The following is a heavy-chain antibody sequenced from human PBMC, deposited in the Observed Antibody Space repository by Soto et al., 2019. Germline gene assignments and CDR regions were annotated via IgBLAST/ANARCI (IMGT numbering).Heavy chain of an antibody. D-gene: IGHD3-10*01. CDR2: TYYRSKWYN. J-gene: IGHJ3*02. Sequence: SQTLSLTCVISGDSVSSNNAAWNWIRQSPSRGLEWLGRTYYRSKWYNDYAVSVKSRITINPDTSKNQFSLHLNSVTPEDTAVYYCAIDTPYSDPHYYVSGSPDAFDIWGQGTMVTVS. V-gene: IGHV6-1*01. CDR3: AIDTPYSDPHYYVSGSPDAFDI. CDR1: GDSVSSNNAA.